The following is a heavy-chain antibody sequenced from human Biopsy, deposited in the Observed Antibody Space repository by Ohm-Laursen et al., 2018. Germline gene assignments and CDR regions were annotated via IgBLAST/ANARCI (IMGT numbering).Heavy chain of an antibody. CDR3: ATDADGYYTKFDF. D-gene: IGHD5-24*01. Sequence: SVKVSCKASGGPFNNHAFSWVRQAPGQGLEWLGRIVPILGTVNYAQRFQGRVALTADKSTGTAYMELNRLISDDTAVYYCATDADGYYTKFDFWGQGTLIPVSS. J-gene: IGHJ4*02. CDR1: GGPFNNHA. V-gene: IGHV1-69*04. CDR2: IVPILGTV.